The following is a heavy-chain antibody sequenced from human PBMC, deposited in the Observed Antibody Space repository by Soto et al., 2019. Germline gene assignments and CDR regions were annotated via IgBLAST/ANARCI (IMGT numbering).Heavy chain of an antibody. J-gene: IGHJ4*02. Sequence: GGSLRLSCAASGFTFSDYYMSWIRQAPGKGLEWVSYISSSSSYTNYADSVKGRFTISRDNAKNSLYLQMNSLRAEDTAVYYCARDRGSIAAAGPLHWGQGTLVTVSS. CDR3: ARDRGSIAAAGPLH. CDR1: GFTFSDYY. V-gene: IGHV3-11*05. D-gene: IGHD6-13*01. CDR2: ISSSSSYT.